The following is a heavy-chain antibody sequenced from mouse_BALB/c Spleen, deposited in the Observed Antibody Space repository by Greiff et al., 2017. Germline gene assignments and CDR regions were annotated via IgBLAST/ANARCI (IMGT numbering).Heavy chain of an antibody. Sequence: QVQLQQSGAELARPGASVKLSCKASGYTFTSYWMQWVKQRPGQGLEWIGAIYPGDGDTRYTQKFKGKATLTADKSSSTAYMQLSSLASEDSAVYYCARRSYYGNYYYFDYWGQGTTLTVSS. D-gene: IGHD2-1*01. CDR3: ARRSYYGNYYYFDY. CDR2: IYPGDGDT. V-gene: IGHV1-87*01. J-gene: IGHJ2*01. CDR1: GYTFTSYW.